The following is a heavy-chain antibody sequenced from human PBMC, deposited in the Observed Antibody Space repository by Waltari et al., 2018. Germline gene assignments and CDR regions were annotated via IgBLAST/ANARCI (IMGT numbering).Heavy chain of an antibody. Sequence: EVQLVESGGGLVQPGGCLRLSCAASGFTFTNSWLHWVRQAPGKGLVWVSYINSDGSTTDYADSVKGRFTISRDNAKNTVYLQMNSLRAEDTAVYYCARDRSYAMDVWGKGTTVTVSS. CDR1: GFTFTNSW. V-gene: IGHV3-74*01. CDR2: INSDGSTT. CDR3: ARDRSYAMDV. J-gene: IGHJ6*04.